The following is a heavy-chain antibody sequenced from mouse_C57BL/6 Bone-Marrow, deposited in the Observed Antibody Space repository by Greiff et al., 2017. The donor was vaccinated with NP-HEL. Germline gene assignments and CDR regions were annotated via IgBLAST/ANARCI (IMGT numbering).Heavy chain of an antibody. D-gene: IGHD6-1*01. Sequence: DVMLVESGGGLVKPGGSLKLSCAASGFTFGSYAMSWVRQTPEKRLEWVATISDGGSYTYYPDNVKGRFTISRDNAKNNLYLQMSHLKSEDTAMYYCARDLRYYAMDYWGQGTSVTVSS. J-gene: IGHJ4*01. CDR2: ISDGGSYT. V-gene: IGHV5-4*01. CDR3: ARDLRYYAMDY. CDR1: GFTFGSYA.